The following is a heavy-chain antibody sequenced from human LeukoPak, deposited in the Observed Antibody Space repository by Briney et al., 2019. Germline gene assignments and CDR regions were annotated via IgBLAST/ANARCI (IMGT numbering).Heavy chain of an antibody. D-gene: IGHD2-15*01. V-gene: IGHV3-20*04. CDR3: AREVAADYYYYMDV. J-gene: IGHJ6*03. CDR1: GFTFDDYA. CDR2: INWNGGST. Sequence: GGSLRLSCAASGFTFDDYAMHWVRQAPGKGLEWVSGINWNGGSTGYADSVKGRFTISRDNAKNSLYLQMNSLRAEGTALYYCAREVAADYYYYMDVWGKGTTVTVSS.